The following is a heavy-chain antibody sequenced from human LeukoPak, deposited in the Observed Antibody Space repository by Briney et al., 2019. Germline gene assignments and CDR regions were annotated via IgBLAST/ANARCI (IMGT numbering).Heavy chain of an antibody. J-gene: IGHJ6*03. CDR2: IIPIFGTA. CDR1: GGTFSSYA. Sequence: SVKVSCRASGGTFSSYAISWVRQAPGQGLEWRGGIIPIFGTANYAQKFQGRVTITADESTSTAYMELSSLRSEDTAVYYCARGAELLWFGELSHYYMDVWGKGTTVTISS. D-gene: IGHD3-10*01. CDR3: ARGAELLWFGELSHYYMDV. V-gene: IGHV1-69*13.